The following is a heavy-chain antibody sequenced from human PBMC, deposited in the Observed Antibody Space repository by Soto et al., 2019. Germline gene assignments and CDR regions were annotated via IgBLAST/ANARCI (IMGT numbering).Heavy chain of an antibody. J-gene: IGHJ6*02. V-gene: IGHV3-23*01. D-gene: IGHD2-15*01. CDR2: ISHSGGST. CDR1: GFTFRSYA. Sequence: GGSLSLSCFASGFTFRSYAVRWVCPAPGKGLWLVSSISHSGGSTYYADSVKGRFTISRDNSKNTLYLQVNSLRAEDTAVYYCAKWSSHLVVVAATTLGMDVWGQGTTVTVSS. CDR3: AKWSSHLVVVAATTLGMDV.